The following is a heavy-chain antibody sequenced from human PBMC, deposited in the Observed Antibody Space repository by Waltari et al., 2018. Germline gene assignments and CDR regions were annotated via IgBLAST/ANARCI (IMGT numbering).Heavy chain of an antibody. D-gene: IGHD2-15*01. J-gene: IGHJ2*01. Sequence: QITLKESGPTLVNPTQTLTLTCTFSGFSLSTSGVGVGWIRQPPGKALEWLALIYWNDDKGYSPSLKSRLTITKDTSKNQVVLTMTNMDPVDTATYYCAHSVGIVVAEDWYFDLWGRGTLVTVSS. V-gene: IGHV2-5*01. CDR3: AHSVGIVVAEDWYFDL. CDR2: IYWNDDK. CDR1: GFSLSTSGVG.